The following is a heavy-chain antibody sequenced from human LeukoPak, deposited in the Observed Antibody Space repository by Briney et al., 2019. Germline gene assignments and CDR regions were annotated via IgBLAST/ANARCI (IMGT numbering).Heavy chain of an antibody. Sequence: EGSLRLSCAASGFTFSSYAMSWVRQAPGKGLEWVSAISGSGGSTYYADSVKGRFTISRDNSKNTLYLQMNSLRAEDTAVYYCAKDTRGFRELLRLGAFDIWGQGTMVTVSS. CDR3: AKDTRGFRELLRLGAFDI. CDR1: GFTFSSYA. V-gene: IGHV3-23*01. J-gene: IGHJ3*02. CDR2: ISGSGGST. D-gene: IGHD3-10*01.